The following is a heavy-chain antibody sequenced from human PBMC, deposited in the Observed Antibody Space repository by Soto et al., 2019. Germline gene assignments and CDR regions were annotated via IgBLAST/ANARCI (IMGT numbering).Heavy chain of an antibody. Sequence: AGGSLRLSCAASGITFSSYAMSWVRQAQGKGLEWVSAISGSGGSTYYADSVKGRFTISRDNSKNTLYLQMNSLRAEDTAVYYCAKDQRRITIFDYWGQGIRVTVSS. CDR1: GITFSSYA. J-gene: IGHJ4*02. D-gene: IGHD3-3*01. CDR2: ISGSGGST. V-gene: IGHV3-23*01. CDR3: AKDQRRITIFDY.